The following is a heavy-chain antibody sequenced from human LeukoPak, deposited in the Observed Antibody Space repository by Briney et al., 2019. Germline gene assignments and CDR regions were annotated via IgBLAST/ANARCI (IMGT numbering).Heavy chain of an antibody. J-gene: IGHJ4*02. CDR1: GFIFNNYA. D-gene: IGHD5-12*01. CDR3: AKEIFSGLLYIDY. CDR2: ITDAVGST. V-gene: IGHV3-23*01. Sequence: GGSLRLSCAGSGFIFNNYAMHWVRQPPGKGLEWVSAITDAVGSTHYADSVKGRFTISSDNSKNTVYLQMNSLRPEDMAVYYCAKEIFSGLLYIDYWGQGTLVTVSS.